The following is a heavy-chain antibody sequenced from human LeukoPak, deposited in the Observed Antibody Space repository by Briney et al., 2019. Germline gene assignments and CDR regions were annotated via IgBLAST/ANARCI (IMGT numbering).Heavy chain of an antibody. Sequence: GGSLRLSCTASGFTFGDYAMSWVRQAPGKGLEWVSVIYSGGSTYYADSVKGRFTISRDNSKHTLYLQMSSLRAEDTAVYYCARVIVAAGTWYYFDYWGQGTLVTVSS. CDR2: IYSGGST. D-gene: IGHD6-13*01. CDR1: GFTFGDYA. CDR3: ARVIVAAGTWYYFDY. V-gene: IGHV3-53*01. J-gene: IGHJ4*02.